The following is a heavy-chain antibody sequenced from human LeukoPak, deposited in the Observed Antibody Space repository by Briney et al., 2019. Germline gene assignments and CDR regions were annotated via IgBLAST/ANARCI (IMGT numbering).Heavy chain of an antibody. CDR1: GFSVNGNF. J-gene: IGHJ4*02. Sequence: PGGSLRLSCAASGFSVNGNFMSWVRQGPGKGLEWVSVFHTGGSTYYADSVKGRFTISRDNSKNMVYLQMNNLRAEDTAVYYCARTETPMTQGFSFDYWGQGILVTVSS. D-gene: IGHD5-18*01. CDR2: FHTGGST. CDR3: ARTETPMTQGFSFDY. V-gene: IGHV3-66*01.